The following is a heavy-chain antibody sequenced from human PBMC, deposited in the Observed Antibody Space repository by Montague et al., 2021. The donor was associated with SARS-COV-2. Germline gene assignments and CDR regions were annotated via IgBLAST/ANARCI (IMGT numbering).Heavy chain of an antibody. J-gene: IGHJ4*02. V-gene: IGHV4-59*07. CDR1: GRSISSYY. CDR3: ARVFPRWLQFDPYFDY. D-gene: IGHD5-24*01. Sequence: DSLSLSRTVSGRSISSYYWSWIRQPPGKGLEWIGYIYYSGSTNYNPSLKSRVTISVDTSKNQFSLKLSSVTAADTAVYYCARVFPRWLQFDPYFDYWGQGTLVTVSS. CDR2: IYYSGST.